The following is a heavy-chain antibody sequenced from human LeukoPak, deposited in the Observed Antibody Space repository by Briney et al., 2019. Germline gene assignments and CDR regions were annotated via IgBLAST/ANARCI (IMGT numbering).Heavy chain of an antibody. CDR3: AREALRNYYDSSGLNAFDI. V-gene: IGHV1-18*01. Sequence: ASVKVSCKASGYTFTSYGISWVRQAPGQGLEWMGWISAYNGNTNYAQKLQGRVTMTTDTSTSTAYMELRSLRSDDTAVYYCAREALRNYYDSSGLNAFDIWGQGTMVTVSS. CDR2: ISAYNGNT. D-gene: IGHD3-22*01. J-gene: IGHJ3*02. CDR1: GYTFTSYG.